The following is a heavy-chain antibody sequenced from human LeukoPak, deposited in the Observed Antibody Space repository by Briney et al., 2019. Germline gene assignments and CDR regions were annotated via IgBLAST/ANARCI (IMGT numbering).Heavy chain of an antibody. CDR2: ISDRT. CDR3: ARASGLFDY. J-gene: IGHJ4*02. D-gene: IGHD3-10*01. V-gene: IGHV3-23*01. CDR1: TFSFRNFA. Sequence: PGGSLRLSCAASTFSFRNFAMSWVRLAPGKGLEWVSGISDRTDYADSVEGRFTISRDNSKNTLYLQMDSLRAEDTAVYSCARASGLFDYWGQGTLVTVSS.